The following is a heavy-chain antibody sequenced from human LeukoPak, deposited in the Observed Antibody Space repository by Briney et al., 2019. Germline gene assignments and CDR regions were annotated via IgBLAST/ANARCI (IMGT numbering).Heavy chain of an antibody. J-gene: IGHJ4*02. CDR1: GGSISSYY. Sequence: SETLSLTRTVSGGSISSYYWSWIRQPPGKGLEWIGFIFYSGTTNYNPSLKSRVTISVDTSKNQFSLKLSSVTAADTAVYYCARGGWNKFDYWGQGTLVTVSS. V-gene: IGHV4-59*01. CDR3: ARGGWNKFDY. CDR2: IFYSGTT. D-gene: IGHD3-22*01.